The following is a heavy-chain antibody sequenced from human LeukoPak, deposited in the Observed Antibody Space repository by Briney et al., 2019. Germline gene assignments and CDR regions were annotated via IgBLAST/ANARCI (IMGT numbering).Heavy chain of an antibody. J-gene: IGHJ4*02. V-gene: IGHV3-30*02. CDR1: GFIFSSYG. D-gene: IGHD3-10*01. CDR3: AKEQLLSFGELLLDY. Sequence: GGSLRLSCAASGFIFSSYGMHWVRQAPGRGLEGVAFIRYDGSNKYYADSVRGRFTISRDNSKNTLYLQMNSLRAEDTAVYYCAKEQLLSFGELLLDYWGQGTLVTVSS. CDR2: IRYDGSNK.